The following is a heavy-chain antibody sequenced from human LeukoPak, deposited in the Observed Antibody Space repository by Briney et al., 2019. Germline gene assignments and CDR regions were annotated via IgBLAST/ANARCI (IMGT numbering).Heavy chain of an antibody. J-gene: IGHJ3*02. CDR2: INPNSGGT. CDR1: GYTFTGYY. Sequence: ASVKVSCKASGYTFTGYYMHWVRQAPGQGLEWMGGINPNSGGTNYAQKFQGRVTMTRDTSISTAYMELSRLRSDDTAVYYCARAGHYYDSSGYSTRGAFDIWGQGTMVTVSS. D-gene: IGHD3-22*01. CDR3: ARAGHYYDSSGYSTRGAFDI. V-gene: IGHV1-2*02.